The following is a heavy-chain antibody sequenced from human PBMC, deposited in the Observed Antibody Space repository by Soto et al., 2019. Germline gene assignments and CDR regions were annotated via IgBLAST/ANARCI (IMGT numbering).Heavy chain of an antibody. CDR3: ARDGIITGTTRRRAFDI. J-gene: IGHJ3*02. Sequence: QVQLQESGPGLMKPSETLSLTCTVSGGSVSSGSYYWSWIRQPPGKGLEWIGYIYYSGSTNYNPSLRSPVTMSVDTSKHPFSLKLSSVTAADTAVYYCARDGIITGTTRRRAFDIWGQGTMVTVS. V-gene: IGHV4-61*01. CDR2: IYYSGST. D-gene: IGHD1-20*01. CDR1: GGSVSSGSYY.